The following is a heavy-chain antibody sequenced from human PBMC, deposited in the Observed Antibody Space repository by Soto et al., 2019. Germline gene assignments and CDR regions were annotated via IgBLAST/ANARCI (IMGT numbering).Heavy chain of an antibody. D-gene: IGHD6-13*01. CDR1: GFTFSSYA. CDR3: ARRGPGTYFDY. CDR2: VSGSGGST. J-gene: IGHJ4*02. Sequence: EVQLLESGGGLVQPGGSLRLSCAASGFTFSSYAMRWVRQAPGKGLEWVSAVSGSGGSTYYADSVKGRFTISRDNSKNTLYLQMNSLRAEDTAAYYCARRGPGTYFDYWGQGTLVTVSS. V-gene: IGHV3-23*01.